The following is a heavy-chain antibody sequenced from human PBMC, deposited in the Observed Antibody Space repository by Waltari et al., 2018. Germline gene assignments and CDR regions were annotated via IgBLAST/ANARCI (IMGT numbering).Heavy chain of an antibody. CDR3: AKDGIAYGSGSYYDY. J-gene: IGHJ4*02. CDR2: IRSDGSNK. Sequence: QVQLVESGGGMVQPGGALSLSCAASGFTFRSYGMHWVRPAPGKGLEWVAFIRSDGSNKNYADSVKGRFTISSDNSKNTLYLQMNSLRTEDTAVYYCAKDGIAYGSGSYYDYWGQGTLVTVSS. CDR1: GFTFRSYG. V-gene: IGHV3-30*02. D-gene: IGHD3-10*01.